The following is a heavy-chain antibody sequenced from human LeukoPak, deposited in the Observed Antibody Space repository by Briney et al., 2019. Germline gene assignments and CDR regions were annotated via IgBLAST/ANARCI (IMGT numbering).Heavy chain of an antibody. V-gene: IGHV3-7*01. CDR2: IKEDGSDT. J-gene: IGHJ4*02. CDR1: GFTFSLHY. Sequence: GGSLRLSCAASGFTFSLHYMGWVRQTPGKGLEWVANIKEDGSDTFYVDSVKGRFTISRDNAKNSVYLQMNILRAEDTAVYYCAKTSKGEGTDYWGQGTLVTVSS. D-gene: IGHD1-1*01. CDR3: AKTSKGEGTDY.